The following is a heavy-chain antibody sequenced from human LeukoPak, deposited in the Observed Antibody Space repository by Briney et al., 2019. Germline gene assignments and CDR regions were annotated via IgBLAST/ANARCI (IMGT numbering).Heavy chain of an antibody. J-gene: IGHJ6*03. CDR2: IIPIFGTA. V-gene: IGHV1-69*13. D-gene: IGHD3-10*01. Sequence: ASVKVSCKASGGTFSSYAISWVRQAPGQGLEWMGGIIPIFGTANYAQKFQGRVTITADESTSTAYMELSSLRSEDTAVYYCARTYYYGSGSYYYMDVWGKGTTVTISS. CDR1: GGTFSSYA. CDR3: ARTYYYGSGSYYYMDV.